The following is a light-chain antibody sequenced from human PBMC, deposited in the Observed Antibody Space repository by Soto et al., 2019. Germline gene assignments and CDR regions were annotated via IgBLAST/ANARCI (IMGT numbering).Light chain of an antibody. J-gene: IGKJ5*01. CDR2: KAS. CDR3: QQSYIIPIL. CDR1: QSISSW. V-gene: IGKV1-5*03. Sequence: DIQMTQSPSTLSASVGDRVTITCRASQSISSWLAWYQQKPGKAPKLLIYKASSLESGVPSRFSGSGSGTEFTLTISSLQPDDFATYYCQQSYIIPILFGQGTRLENK.